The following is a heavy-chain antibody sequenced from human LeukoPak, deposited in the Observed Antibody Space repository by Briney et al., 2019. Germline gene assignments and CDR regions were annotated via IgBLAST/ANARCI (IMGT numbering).Heavy chain of an antibody. CDR3: ARRSNTITMIVVAYGYYFDY. CDR2: INHSGST. J-gene: IGHJ4*02. Sequence: SETLSLTCAVYGGSFSGYYWSWIRQPPGKGLEWIGEINHSGSTNYNPSPKSRVTISVDTSKNQFSLKLSSVTAADTAVYYCARRSNTITMIVVAYGYYFDYWGQGTLVTVSS. CDR1: GGSFSGYY. D-gene: IGHD3-22*01. V-gene: IGHV4-34*01.